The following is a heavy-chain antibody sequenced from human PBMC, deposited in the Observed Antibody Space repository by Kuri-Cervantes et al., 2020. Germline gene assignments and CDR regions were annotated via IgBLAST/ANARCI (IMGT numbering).Heavy chain of an antibody. J-gene: IGHJ3*02. CDR3: AHRGRSVSDAFDI. V-gene: IGHV3-30*03. D-gene: IGHD1-14*01. CDR1: GFTFSSYG. CDR2: ISYDGSNK. Sequence: GGSLRLSCAASGFTFSSYGMHWVRQAPGKGLEWVAVISYDGSNKYYADSVKGRFTISRDNSKNTLYLQMNSLRAEDTAVYYCAHRGRSVSDAFDIWGQGTIVTVSS.